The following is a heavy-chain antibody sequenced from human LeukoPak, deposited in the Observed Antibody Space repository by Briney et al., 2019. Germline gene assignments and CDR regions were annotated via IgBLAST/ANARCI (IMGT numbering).Heavy chain of an antibody. Sequence: GGSLRLSCAASGFTFSGYAMHWVRQAPGKGLEWVAVISYDGSNKYYADSVKGRFTISRDNSKNTLYLQMNSLRAEDTAVYYCARTSGYDLYYFDYWGQGTLVTVSS. J-gene: IGHJ4*02. CDR2: ISYDGSNK. CDR1: GFTFSGYA. V-gene: IGHV3-30-3*01. CDR3: ARTSGYDLYYFDY. D-gene: IGHD5-12*01.